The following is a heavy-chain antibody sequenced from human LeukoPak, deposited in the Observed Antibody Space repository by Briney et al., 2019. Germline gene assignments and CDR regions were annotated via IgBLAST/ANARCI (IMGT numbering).Heavy chain of an antibody. CDR2: VWSDGNGK. V-gene: IGHV3-33*01. CDR1: GFTFSTYG. J-gene: IGHJ4*02. CDR3: VRVLTVTFDF. Sequence: PGGSLRLPCAASGFTFSTYGLHWVRQAPGKGLEWVALVWSDGNGKFYADSVKGRFTISRDNSKNTLYLQMNSLRAEDTAVYYCVRVLTVTFDFWGQGTLVTVSS. D-gene: IGHD4-17*01.